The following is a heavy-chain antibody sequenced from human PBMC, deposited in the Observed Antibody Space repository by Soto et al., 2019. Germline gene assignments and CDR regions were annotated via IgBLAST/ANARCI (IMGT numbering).Heavy chain of an antibody. Sequence: GALRLSCAASGFTFSSYDMHWVRQATGKGLEWVSAIGTAGDTYYPGSVKGRFTISRENAKNSLYLQMNSLRAEDTAVYYCARGSSAYGSGSYYNPHRYYYGMDVWGQGTTVTVSS. CDR2: IGTAGDT. CDR1: GFTFSSYD. J-gene: IGHJ6*02. CDR3: ARGSSAYGSGSYYNPHRYYYGMDV. D-gene: IGHD3-10*01. V-gene: IGHV3-13*01.